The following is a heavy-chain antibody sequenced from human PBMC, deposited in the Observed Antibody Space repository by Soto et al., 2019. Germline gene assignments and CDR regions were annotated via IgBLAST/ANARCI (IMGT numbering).Heavy chain of an antibody. CDR3: ARQGGLWFGILGY. CDR2: IYYSGST. Sequence: QLQLQESGPGLVKPSETLSLTCTVSGGSISSSSYYWGWIRQPPGKGLEWIGSIYYSGSTYYNPSLKSRVTISVDTSKNQFSLKLSSVTAADTAVYYCARQGGLWFGILGYWGQGTLVTVSS. CDR1: GGSISSSSYY. J-gene: IGHJ4*02. D-gene: IGHD3-10*01. V-gene: IGHV4-39*01.